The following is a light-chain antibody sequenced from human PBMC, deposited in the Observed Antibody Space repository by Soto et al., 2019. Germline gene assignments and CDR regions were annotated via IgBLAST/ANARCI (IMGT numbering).Light chain of an antibody. V-gene: IGLV1-44*01. CDR1: SSNIGSNT. Sequence: VLTQPPSASGTPGQRVTISCSGSSSNIGSNTVNWYQQLPGTAPKLLIYNNNQRPSGVPDRFSGSKSGTSASLAISGLQSEDEADYYCAAWDDSLNGYVFGTGTKVTV. CDR2: NNN. J-gene: IGLJ1*01. CDR3: AAWDDSLNGYV.